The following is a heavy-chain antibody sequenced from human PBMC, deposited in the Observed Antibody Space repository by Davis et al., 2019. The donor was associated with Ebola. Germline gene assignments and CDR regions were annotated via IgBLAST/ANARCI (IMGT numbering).Heavy chain of an antibody. CDR3: AKDSFYDFWSGYYSFDY. V-gene: IGHV1-2*04. D-gene: IGHD3-3*01. CDR2: INPNSGGT. CDR1: GYTFTSYY. J-gene: IGHJ4*02. Sequence: ASVTVSCKASGYTFTSYYMHWVRQAPGQGLEWMGWINPNSGGTNYAQKFQGWVTMTRDTSISTAYMELSRLRSDDTAVYYCAKDSFYDFWSGYYSFDYWGQGTLVTVSP.